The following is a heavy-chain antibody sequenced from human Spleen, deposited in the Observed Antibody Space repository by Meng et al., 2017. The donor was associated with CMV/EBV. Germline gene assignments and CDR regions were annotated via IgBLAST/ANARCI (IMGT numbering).Heavy chain of an antibody. V-gene: IGHV1-8*01. CDR3: ARGQFLGITGTIGFGY. CDR1: GYTFTSYD. J-gene: IGHJ4*02. CDR2: MNPNSGNT. D-gene: IGHD1-7*01. Sequence: ASVKVSCKASGYTFTSYDINWVRQATGQGLEWMGWMNPNSGNTGYAQKFQGRVTMTRNTSISTAYMELSSLRSEDTAVYYCARGQFLGITGTIGFGYWGQGTLVTAPQ.